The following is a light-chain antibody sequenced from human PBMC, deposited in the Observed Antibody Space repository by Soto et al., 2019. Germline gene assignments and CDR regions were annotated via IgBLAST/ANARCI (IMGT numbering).Light chain of an antibody. J-gene: IGLJ1*01. Sequence: QSALTQPASVSGSPGQSITISCTGTSSDVGSYKFVSWYQQHPGKAPKLMIYEGSKRPSGVSDRFSGSKSGNTASLTISGLQADDEADYFCCSYAGGSNVFGTGTKGTVL. V-gene: IGLV2-23*03. CDR3: CSYAGGSNV. CDR1: SSDVGSYKF. CDR2: EGS.